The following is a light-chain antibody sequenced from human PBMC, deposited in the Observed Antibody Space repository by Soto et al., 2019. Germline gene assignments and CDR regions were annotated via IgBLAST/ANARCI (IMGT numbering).Light chain of an antibody. CDR1: LYFNTR. CDR2: QTS. Sequence: EIVLTQSPATLSSFTGDRVTLSCRASLYFNTRLACYQHRPCQAPRLLSYQTSIRAAGIPARVSASGSGTDCTLTISDVQPEDFALYYCHQRQSWPRTFGQGTKGDI. J-gene: IGKJ1*01. V-gene: IGKV3-11*01. CDR3: HQRQSWPRT.